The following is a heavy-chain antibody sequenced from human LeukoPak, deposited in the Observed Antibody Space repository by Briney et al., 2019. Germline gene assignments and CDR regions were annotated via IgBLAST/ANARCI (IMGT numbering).Heavy chain of an antibody. CDR1: GGSLSSGSYY. CDR2: IYTSGST. V-gene: IGHV4-61*02. CDR3: ARLGGGVVVPAATYYYYYYYMDV. J-gene: IGHJ6*03. D-gene: IGHD2-2*01. Sequence: PSETLSLTCTVSGGSLSSGSYYWSWIRQPAGKGLEWIGRIYTSGSTNYNPSLKSRVTISVDTSKNQFSLKLSSVTAADTAVYYCARLGGGVVVPAATYYYYYYYMDVWGKGTTVTVSS.